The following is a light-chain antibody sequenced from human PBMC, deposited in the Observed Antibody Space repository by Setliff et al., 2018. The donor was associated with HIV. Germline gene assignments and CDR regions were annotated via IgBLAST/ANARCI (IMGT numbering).Light chain of an antibody. V-gene: IGLV1-47*01. CDR1: SSNIGRNY. CDR2: RSN. J-gene: IGLJ1*01. Sequence: QSVLTQPPSASGTPGQRVPVSCSGRSSNIGRNYVYWYQQLPGTAPKLLISRSNQRPSGVPDRFSGSKSGTSASLAISGLRSEDGADYYCAAWDDSLSGYVFGTGTKVTVL. CDR3: AAWDDSLSGYV.